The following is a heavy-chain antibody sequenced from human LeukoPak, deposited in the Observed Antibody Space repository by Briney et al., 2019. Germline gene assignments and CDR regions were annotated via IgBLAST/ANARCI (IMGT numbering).Heavy chain of an antibody. Sequence: PSETLSLTCTVSGGSISSYYWSWIRQPPGKGLEWIGYIYYSGSTNYNPSLKSRVTISVDTSKNQFSLKLSSVTAADTAVYYCARPGSIAAAGGFDPWGQGTLVTVSS. D-gene: IGHD6-13*01. CDR2: IYYSGST. CDR1: GGSISSYY. CDR3: ARPGSIAAAGGFDP. J-gene: IGHJ5*02. V-gene: IGHV4-59*01.